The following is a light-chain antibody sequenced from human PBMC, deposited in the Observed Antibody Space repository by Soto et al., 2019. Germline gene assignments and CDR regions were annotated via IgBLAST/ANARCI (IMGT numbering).Light chain of an antibody. V-gene: IGKV1-39*01. CDR2: AAS. CDR3: QQSYSIPYT. J-gene: IGKJ2*01. CDR1: QGISSY. Sequence: DLQMTQSPSSLSASVGDRVTITCRASQGISSYLNWYQQKPGKAPKLLIYAASSLQSGVPSRFSGSGPGTNFTLTVSSLHPEDFATYYCQQSYSIPYTFGQGTKLEIK.